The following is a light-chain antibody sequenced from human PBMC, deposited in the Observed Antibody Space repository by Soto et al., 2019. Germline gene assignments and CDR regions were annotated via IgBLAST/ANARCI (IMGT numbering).Light chain of an antibody. J-gene: IGKJ1*01. CDR2: DAS. V-gene: IGKV1-5*01. CDR3: QQYNSYST. Sequence: DIQMTQSPSTLSASVGEKVTNTCRASQSISSWLAWYQQKPGKAPKLLIYDASSLESGVPSRFSGSGSGTEFTLTISSLQPDDFATYYCQQYNSYSTFGQGTKVDIK. CDR1: QSISSW.